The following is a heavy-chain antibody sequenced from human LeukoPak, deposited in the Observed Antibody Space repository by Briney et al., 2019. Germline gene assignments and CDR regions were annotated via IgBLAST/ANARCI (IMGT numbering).Heavy chain of an antibody. J-gene: IGHJ4*02. V-gene: IGHV4-31*03. Sequence: SETLSLTCTVSGGSISSGGYYWSWIRQHPGKGLEWVGYIFYSGSTYYNPSLKSRVTISVDTSKNQFSLKLTSVTAADTAVYYCAREGSTHYYDRSAYYFDYWGQGTLVTVSS. CDR3: AREGSTHYYDRSAYYFDY. D-gene: IGHD3-22*01. CDR2: IFYSGST. CDR1: GGSISSGGYY.